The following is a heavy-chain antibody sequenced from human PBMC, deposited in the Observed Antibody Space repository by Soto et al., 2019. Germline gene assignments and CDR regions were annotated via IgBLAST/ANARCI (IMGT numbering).Heavy chain of an antibody. CDR3: ARGGHVVVVTAALDY. D-gene: IGHD2-21*02. CDR2: VNPSGGHT. Sequence: QVQLMQSGAEVKKPGASVKVSCKASGDTFTDYYIHWVRQAPGQGLEWMGTVNPSGGHTTYAQYFLGRVTMTRDTSTSTLYTELTSLTSDDTAIYYCARGGHVVVVTAALDYWGQGTLVTVSS. CDR1: GDTFTDYY. J-gene: IGHJ4*02. V-gene: IGHV1-46*01.